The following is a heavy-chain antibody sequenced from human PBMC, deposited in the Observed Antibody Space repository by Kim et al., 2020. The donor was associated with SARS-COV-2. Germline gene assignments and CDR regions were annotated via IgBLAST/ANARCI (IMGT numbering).Heavy chain of an antibody. D-gene: IGHD3-3*01. CDR2: IWHDGSNK. CDR3: ARDEGLGFWMDV. J-gene: IGHJ6*03. V-gene: IGHV3-33*01. Sequence: GGSLRLSCAASGFTFSSYGMHWVRQAPGKGLEWVAVIWHDGSNKYYGESVKGRFAISRDNSKNTLYLQMNSLRVEDTAIYYCARDEGLGFWMDVWGKGTTVTVS. CDR1: GFTFSSYG.